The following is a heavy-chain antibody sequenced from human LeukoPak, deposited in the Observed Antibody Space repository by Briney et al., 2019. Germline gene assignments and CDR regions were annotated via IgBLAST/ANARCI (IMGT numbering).Heavy chain of an antibody. Sequence: GGSLRLSCAASGFTFDDYGMSWVRQAPGKGLEWVSAIYSGATTSYADSVKGRFTISRDNSKNTLYLQMNSLRAEDTAVYYCARVRAYCGDDCYPYYFDYWGQGTLVTVSS. V-gene: IGHV3-53*01. CDR2: IYSGATT. CDR1: GFTFDDYG. J-gene: IGHJ4*02. D-gene: IGHD2-21*01. CDR3: ARVRAYCGDDCYPYYFDY.